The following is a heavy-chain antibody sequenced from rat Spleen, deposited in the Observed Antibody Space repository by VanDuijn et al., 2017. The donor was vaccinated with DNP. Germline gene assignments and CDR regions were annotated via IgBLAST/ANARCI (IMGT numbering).Heavy chain of an antibody. CDR2: ISSTGST. V-gene: IGHV3-3*01. CDR1: GYSITSAYR. Sequence: EVQLQESGPGLVKPSQSLSLTCSVTGYSITSAYRWNWIRKFPGNKLEWMGFISSTGSTNYNPSLKSRISITRDTSKTQFFLQVNSVTTEDTATYYCARLHYGLDYWGQGVIVTVSS. J-gene: IGHJ2*01. CDR3: ARLHYGLDY. D-gene: IGHD1-11*01.